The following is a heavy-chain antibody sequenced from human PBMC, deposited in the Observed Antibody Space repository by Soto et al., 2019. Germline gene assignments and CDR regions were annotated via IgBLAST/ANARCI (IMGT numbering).Heavy chain of an antibody. CDR1: GYSFDSFG. Sequence: QLVQSGAEVKKPGASMKVSCQASGYSFDSFGISWVRQAPGQGLEWMGRVNAHNHITKYAQKFQGRVTITRDTATSTGELEVRSLRSDDTAVYYCARDLRVGATSEACDVWGQGTMVTVSS. J-gene: IGHJ3*01. D-gene: IGHD1-26*01. CDR3: ARDLRVGATSEACDV. CDR2: VNAHNHIT. V-gene: IGHV1-18*01.